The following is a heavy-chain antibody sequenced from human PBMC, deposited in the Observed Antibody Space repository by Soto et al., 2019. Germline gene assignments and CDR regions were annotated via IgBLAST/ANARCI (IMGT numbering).Heavy chain of an antibody. Sequence: QVQLVESGGGVVQPGRSLRLSCAASGFTFSSYAMNWVRQAPGKGLEWVAIISYDGSNKYYADSVKGRFTISRDNSKNTLYLQMNSLRAEDTAVYYCVRVRGQIGGYCSGGFCYSDYWGQGTLVTVSS. D-gene: IGHD2-15*01. V-gene: IGHV3-30-3*01. CDR3: VRVRGQIGGYCSGGFCYSDY. CDR2: ISYDGSNK. CDR1: GFTFSSYA. J-gene: IGHJ4*02.